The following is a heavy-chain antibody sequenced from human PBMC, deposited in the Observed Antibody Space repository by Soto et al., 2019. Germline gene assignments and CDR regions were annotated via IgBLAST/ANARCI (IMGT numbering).Heavy chain of an antibody. CDR1: GGTFSSYA. CDR2: IIPIFGTA. J-gene: IGHJ4*02. CDR3: ARDSGNLDTCAYVFHY. D-gene: IGHD2-2*02. V-gene: IGHV1-69*13. Sequence: SVKVSCKASGGTFSSYAISWVRQAPGQGLEWMGGIIPIFGTANYAQKFQGRVTITADESTSTAYMELSSLRSEDTAVYYCARDSGNLDTCAYVFHYWGQATLVTAPS.